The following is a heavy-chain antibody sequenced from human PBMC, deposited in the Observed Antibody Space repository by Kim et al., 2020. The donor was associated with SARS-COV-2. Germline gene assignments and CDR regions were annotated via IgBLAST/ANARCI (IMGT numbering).Heavy chain of an antibody. CDR3: AKHLHVSSATFYWYFDL. CDR2: IFGSGYGT. D-gene: IGHD6-13*01. Sequence: GGSLRLSCAAATSNAAMSWVRQAPGKGLEWVSGIFGSGYGTYYADSVKGRFTISRDNFQSMVYLQMDNLRVEDTAVYYCAKHLHVSSATFYWYFDLWGRGTLVTVSS. V-gene: IGHV3-23*01. J-gene: IGHJ2*01. CDR1: TSNAA.